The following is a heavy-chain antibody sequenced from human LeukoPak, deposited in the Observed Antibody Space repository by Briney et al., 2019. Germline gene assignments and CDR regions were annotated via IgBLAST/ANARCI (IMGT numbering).Heavy chain of an antibody. CDR3: ARGDSSSWYPLNYYYYGMDV. CDR2: IDYSGST. J-gene: IGHJ6*02. CDR1: GGSISSYY. Sequence: TSETLSLTCTVSGGSISSYYWSWVRQPPGKGLEWIGYIDYSGSTNYNPSLKSRVTISVDASKTQFSLKLSSVTAADTAVYYCARGDSSSWYPLNYYYYGMDVWGQGTTVTVSS. D-gene: IGHD6-13*01. V-gene: IGHV4-59*01.